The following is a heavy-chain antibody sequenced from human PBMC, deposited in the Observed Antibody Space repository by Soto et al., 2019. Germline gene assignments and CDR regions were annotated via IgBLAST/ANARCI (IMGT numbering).Heavy chain of an antibody. CDR1: GFTFSGYG. Sequence: GGSLRLSCAASGFTFSGYGMHWVRQAPGKGLEWVAVIWYDGSNKYYADSVKGRFTISRDNSKNTLYLQMNSLRAEDTAVYYCARGEGYSSGWPAFDIWGQGTMVTVSS. CDR3: ARGEGYSSGWPAFDI. J-gene: IGHJ3*02. V-gene: IGHV3-33*01. CDR2: IWYDGSNK. D-gene: IGHD6-19*01.